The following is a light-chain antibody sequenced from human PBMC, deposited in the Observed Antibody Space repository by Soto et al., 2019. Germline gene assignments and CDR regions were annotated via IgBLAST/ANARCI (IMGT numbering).Light chain of an antibody. CDR2: TAS. CDR3: QQANSFPLT. Sequence: DIPMTQSPSSVSASVGDRVTITCRASQGISSLLAWYQQKPGKAPNLLIHTASSLQSGVPSRFSGTGSGTDFTLTISSLQPEDFATYYCQQANSFPLTFGGGTKVEIK. V-gene: IGKV1-12*01. J-gene: IGKJ4*01. CDR1: QGISSL.